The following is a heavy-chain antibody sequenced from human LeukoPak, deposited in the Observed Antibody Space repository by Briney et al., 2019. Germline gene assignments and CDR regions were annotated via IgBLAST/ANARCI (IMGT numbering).Heavy chain of an antibody. CDR2: IYTGGST. J-gene: IGHJ4*02. V-gene: IGHV4-4*07. Sequence: SETLSLTRSVSGGSVGSFSISYWSWVRQPAGKGLEWIGRIYTGGSTSTSYNPSLKSRVSISVDKSKNHFSLTLRSVTAADTAVYYCAVYNYDTSGFDYWGQGTRVTVSS. CDR1: GGSVGSFSISY. CDR3: AVYNYDTSGFDY. D-gene: IGHD3-22*01.